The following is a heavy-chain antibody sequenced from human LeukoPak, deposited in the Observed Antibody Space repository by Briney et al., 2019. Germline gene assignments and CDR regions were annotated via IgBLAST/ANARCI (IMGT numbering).Heavy chain of an antibody. V-gene: IGHV4-39*07. CDR3: ARGVVVITNFDY. CDR1: GGSISSSSYY. CDR2: IYYSGST. Sequence: TSETLSLTCTVSGGSISSSSYYWGWIRQPPGKGLEWIGSIYYSGSTYYNPSLKSRVTISVDTSKNQFSLKLSSVTAADTAVYYCARGVVVITNFDYWGQGTLVTVSS. D-gene: IGHD3-22*01. J-gene: IGHJ4*02.